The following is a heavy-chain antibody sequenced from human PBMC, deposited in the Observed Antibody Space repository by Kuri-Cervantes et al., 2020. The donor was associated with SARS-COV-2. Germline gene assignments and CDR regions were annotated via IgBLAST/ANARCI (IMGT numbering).Heavy chain of an antibody. D-gene: IGHD2-2*01. Sequence: SVKVSCKASGGTFSSYAISWVRQAPGQGLEWMGRIIPIFGTANYAQKFQGRVTITADESTSTAYMELSSLRSEDTAVYYCAGVGYCSSTSRYAFDYWGQGTLVTVSS. J-gene: IGHJ4*02. CDR1: GGTFSSYA. CDR2: IIPIFGTA. V-gene: IGHV1-69*13. CDR3: AGVGYCSSTSRYAFDY.